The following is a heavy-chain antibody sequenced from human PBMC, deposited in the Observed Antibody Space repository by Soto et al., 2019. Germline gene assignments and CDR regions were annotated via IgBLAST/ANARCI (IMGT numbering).Heavy chain of an antibody. D-gene: IGHD3-3*01. V-gene: IGHV4-61*01. CDR1: GGSVSSGNYY. J-gene: IGHJ6*02. CDR3: ARHQRGPRLYDFLKYTAYYGMDV. Sequence: SETLSLTCTVSGGSVSSGNYYWSWIRQPPGKGLEWIGYIYYSGSTNYNPSLKSRVTISVDTSKNHFSLKLSSVTAADTAVYYCARHQRGPRLYDFLKYTAYYGMDVWGQGTTVTVSS. CDR2: IYYSGST.